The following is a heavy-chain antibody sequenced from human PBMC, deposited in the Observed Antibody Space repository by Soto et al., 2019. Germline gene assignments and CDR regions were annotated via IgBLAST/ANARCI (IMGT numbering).Heavy chain of an antibody. V-gene: IGHV3-23*01. CDR2: ISGSGGST. CDR3: ARTRQVDY. J-gene: IGHJ4*02. CDR1: GCTCSSYA. D-gene: IGHD1-7*01. Sequence: EVQLLESGGGLVQPGGSLRRSGAASGCTCSSYAMSWVRQAPGKGLEWVSAISGSGGSTYYADSVKGRFTISRDNSKNTLYLQMNSLRAEDTAVYYCARTRQVDYWGQGTLVTVSS.